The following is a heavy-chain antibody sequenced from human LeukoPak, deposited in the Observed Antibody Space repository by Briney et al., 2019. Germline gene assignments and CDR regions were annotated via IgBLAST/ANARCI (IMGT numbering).Heavy chain of an antibody. CDR2: IYHSGNT. CDR3: ARVRKLPLEWDLIDY. V-gene: IGHV4-31*03. D-gene: IGHD4-23*01. J-gene: IGHJ4*02. Sequence: SETLSLTCTVSGGSISSGGYYWTWIRQHPGEGLEWIGYIYHSGNTYYNPSLKSRIVISVDTSKNQFSLKVTSVTAADTAVYYCARVRKLPLEWDLIDYGDKGTLVTVS. CDR1: GGSISSGGYY.